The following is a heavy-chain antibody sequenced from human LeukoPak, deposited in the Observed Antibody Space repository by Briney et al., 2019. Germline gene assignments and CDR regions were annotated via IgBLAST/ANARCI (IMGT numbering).Heavy chain of an antibody. D-gene: IGHD6-6*01. J-gene: IGHJ3*02. CDR2: INTDGSST. V-gene: IGHV3-74*01. CDR3: ARVQYSIAARSVSVRDGGDAFDI. CDR1: GFSISSSA. Sequence: GGSLRLSCAASGFSISSSAMNWVRQAPGKGLVWVSRINTDGSSTSYADSVKGRFTISRDNAKNTLYLQMNSLRAEDTAVYYCARVQYSIAARSVSVRDGGDAFDIWGQGTMVTVSS.